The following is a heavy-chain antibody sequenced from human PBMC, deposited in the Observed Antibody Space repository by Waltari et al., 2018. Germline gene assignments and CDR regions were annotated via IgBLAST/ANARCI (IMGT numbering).Heavy chain of an antibody. V-gene: IGHV3-66*01. CDR3: VRDIPRDDSSCDV. CDR1: GLTISRNY. J-gene: IGHJ6*02. D-gene: IGHD6-13*01. CDR2: MYVGGAT. Sequence: EEQLVESGGGSVQPGGSLTLACAASGLTISRNYMNWVRQAPGKGLEWVAVMYVGGATQYADSVKDRFIISRDNSKNTLYLQMHSLKVDDTAVYYCVRDIPRDDSSCDVWGQGTTVIVSS.